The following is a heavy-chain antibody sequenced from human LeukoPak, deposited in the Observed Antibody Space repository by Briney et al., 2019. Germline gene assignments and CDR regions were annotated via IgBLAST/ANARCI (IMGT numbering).Heavy chain of an antibody. J-gene: IGHJ4*02. V-gene: IGHV3-23*01. CDR3: AKDRLNAVRGVNDY. D-gene: IGHD3-10*01. Sequence: GGSLRLSCAASGFTFNNYAMTWVRQAPGKGLEWVSGISGNGGSTYYADSVKGRFTISRDNSKNTLFLQMNSLRAEDTAIYYCAKDRLNAVRGVNDYSRQGTLVTVSS. CDR1: GFTFNNYA. CDR2: ISGNGGST.